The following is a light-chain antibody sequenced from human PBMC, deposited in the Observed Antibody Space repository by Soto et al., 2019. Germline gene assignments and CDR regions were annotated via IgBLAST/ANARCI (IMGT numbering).Light chain of an antibody. J-gene: IGKJ4*01. CDR2: AAS. V-gene: IGKV1-27*01. CDR1: QGINNH. Sequence: DFQMTQSPSSLSASVGDRVTITCRASQGINNHLAWFQQKPGKVPKVLIYAASTLQSGVPSRFSGSGSGTDFTLTISSLQPEDVATYDGQNYNSAPPAGTFGGGTKVEIK. CDR3: QNYNSAPPAGT.